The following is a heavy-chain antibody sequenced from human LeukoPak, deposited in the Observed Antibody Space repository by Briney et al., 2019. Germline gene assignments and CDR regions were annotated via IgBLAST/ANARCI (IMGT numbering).Heavy chain of an antibody. V-gene: IGHV3-23*01. D-gene: IGHD3-3*01. CDR2: ISGSGST. J-gene: IGHJ4*02. CDR1: GFTFSSYA. Sequence: GGSLRLSCAASGFTFSSYAMSWVRQAPGKGLEWVSAISGSGSTYYADSVKGRFTISRDNSKNTLYLQMNSLRAEDTAVYYCAKASHDFWSGYPYYFDYWGQGTLVTVSS. CDR3: AKASHDFWSGYPYYFDY.